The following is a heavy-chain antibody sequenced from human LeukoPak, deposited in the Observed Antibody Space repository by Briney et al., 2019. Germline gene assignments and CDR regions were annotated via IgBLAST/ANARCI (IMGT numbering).Heavy chain of an antibody. CDR1: GFTFSSYA. Sequence: GGSLRLSCAASGFTFSSYAMSWVRQAPGKGLEWVSAISGSGGSTYYADSVKGGFTISRDNSKNTVYLQMNSLSAEATAASSCAIGSDPTDDLWGLFDNWGQGTLVTVSS. J-gene: IGHJ4*02. V-gene: IGHV3-23*01. CDR2: ISGSGGST. CDR3: AIGSDPTDDLWGLFDN. D-gene: IGHD3-16*01.